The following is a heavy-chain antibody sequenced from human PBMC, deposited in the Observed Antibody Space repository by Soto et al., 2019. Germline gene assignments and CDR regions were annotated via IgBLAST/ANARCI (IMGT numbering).Heavy chain of an antibody. D-gene: IGHD3-10*01. CDR3: ASESKYGSGSYYNAAAFDY. V-gene: IGHV4-31*03. CDR1: GGSISSGGYY. CDR2: IYYSGST. J-gene: IGHJ4*02. Sequence: SETLSLTCTVSGGSISSGGYYWSWIRQHPGKGLEWIGYIYYSGSTYYNPSLKSRVTISVDTSKNQFSLKLSSVTAADTAVYYCASESKYGSGSYYNAAAFDYWGQGTLVTVSS.